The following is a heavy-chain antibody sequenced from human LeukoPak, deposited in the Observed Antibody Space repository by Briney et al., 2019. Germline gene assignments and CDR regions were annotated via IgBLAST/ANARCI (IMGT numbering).Heavy chain of an antibody. CDR1: GFTFSGSA. J-gene: IGHJ4*02. D-gene: IGHD5-18*01. V-gene: IGHV3-73*01. Sequence: GGSLRLSCAASGFTFSGSAMHWVRQASGKGLEWVGRIRSKANSYATAYAASVKGRFTISRDDSKNTAYLQMNSLKTEDTAVYYCTRQGGYSYGFDYWGQGTLVTVSS. CDR3: TRQGGYSYGFDY. CDR2: IRSKANSYAT.